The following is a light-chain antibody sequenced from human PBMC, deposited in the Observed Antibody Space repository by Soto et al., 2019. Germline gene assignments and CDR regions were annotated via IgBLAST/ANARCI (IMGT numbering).Light chain of an antibody. CDR1: QSLLHSNGNIY. Sequence: DIVLTQSPLSLPVTPGEPASISCRSSQSLLHSNGNIYLDWYLQKPGQSPQLLIYLGSIRASGVPDRFSGSGTRKDFTIKITKGEAGEVWVYYCMQAIQAPRTFGLGTKVEIK. CDR2: LGS. V-gene: IGKV2-28*01. J-gene: IGKJ1*01. CDR3: MQAIQAPRT.